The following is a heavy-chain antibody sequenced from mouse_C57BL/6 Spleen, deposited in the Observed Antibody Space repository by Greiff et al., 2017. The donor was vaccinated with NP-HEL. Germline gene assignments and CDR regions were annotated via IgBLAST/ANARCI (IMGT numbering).Heavy chain of an antibody. J-gene: IGHJ4*01. CDR2: IYPSDSDT. D-gene: IGHD4-1*01. CDR3: ARRADWALLMDY. V-gene: IGHV1-61*01. CDR1: GYTFTSYW. Sequence: QVQLQQPGAELVRPGSSVKLSCKASGYTFTSYWMDWVKQRPGQGLEWIGNIYPSDSDTHYTQKFKDKVTLTVDKSSSTAYLQLSSLTSEDSEVYCFARRADWALLMDYWGQGTSVTVSS.